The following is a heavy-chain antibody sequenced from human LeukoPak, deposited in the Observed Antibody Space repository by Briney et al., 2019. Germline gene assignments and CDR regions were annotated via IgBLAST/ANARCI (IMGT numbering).Heavy chain of an antibody. CDR3: ARRLEVSEDWFDP. J-gene: IGHJ5*02. D-gene: IGHD2-8*02. Sequence: ASVKVSCKASGYTFTSYGISWVRQAPGQGLEWMGWISAYSGNTNYAQKFQGRVTMTRDTSISTAYMELSRLRSDDTAVYYCARRLEVSEDWFDPWGQGTLVTVSS. V-gene: IGHV1-18*01. CDR2: ISAYSGNT. CDR1: GYTFTSYG.